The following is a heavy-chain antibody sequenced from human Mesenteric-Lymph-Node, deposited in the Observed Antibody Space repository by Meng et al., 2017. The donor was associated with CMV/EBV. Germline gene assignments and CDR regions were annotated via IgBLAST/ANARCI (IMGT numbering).Heavy chain of an antibody. Sequence: GESLKISCEASGFTLSSYWMTWVRQAPGEGLEGVANIKQDGSEKYYVDSVKGRFAISRDNAQKSLYLQMNSLRSEDTAVYYCARDVWFDPWGQGTLVTVSS. CDR2: IKQDGSEK. CDR1: GFTLSSYW. J-gene: IGHJ5*02. V-gene: IGHV3-7*01. CDR3: ARDVWFDP.